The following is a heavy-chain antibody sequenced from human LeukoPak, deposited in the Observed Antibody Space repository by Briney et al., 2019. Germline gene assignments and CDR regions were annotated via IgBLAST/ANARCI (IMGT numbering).Heavy chain of an antibody. CDR2: ISGSGGST. CDR1: GGSFSGYY. Sequence: PSETLSLTCAVYGGSFSGYYWSWIRQPPGKGLEWVSAISGSGGSTYYADSVKGRFTISRDNSKNTLYLQMNSLRAEDTAVYYCATHRLSYDILTGYRNYFDYWGQGTLVTVSS. CDR3: ATHRLSYDILTGYRNYFDY. J-gene: IGHJ4*02. V-gene: IGHV3-23*01. D-gene: IGHD3-9*01.